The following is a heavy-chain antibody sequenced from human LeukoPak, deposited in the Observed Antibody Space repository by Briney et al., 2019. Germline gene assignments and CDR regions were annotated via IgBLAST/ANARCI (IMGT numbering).Heavy chain of an antibody. CDR2: HYYSGST. J-gene: IGHJ4*02. V-gene: IGHV4-39*01. CDR3: ARLRGPSEAPSPWFGDPTKYYFDF. Sequence: KPSETLSLTCTVSGGSINSSGYYWGWIRQPPGKGLEWIGSHYYSGSTYYNPSLKSRVIISVDTSKNQFSLKLNSVTAADTAVYYCARLRGPSEAPSPWFGDPTKYYFDFWAQGTLVTVSS. CDR1: GGSINSSGYY. D-gene: IGHD3-10*01.